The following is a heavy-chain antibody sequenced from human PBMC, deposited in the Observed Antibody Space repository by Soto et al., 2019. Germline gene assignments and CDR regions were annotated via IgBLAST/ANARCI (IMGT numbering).Heavy chain of an antibody. V-gene: IGHV4-59*08. CDR1: GGSISSYY. Sequence: TSETLSLTCTVSGGSISSYYWSWIRQPPEKGLEWIGYIYYSGSTNYNPSLKSRVTISVDTSKNQFSLKLSSVTAADTAVYYCARLGYYDSSGYYVGYWGQGTLVTVSS. CDR3: ARLGYYDSSGYYVGY. CDR2: IYYSGST. D-gene: IGHD3-22*01. J-gene: IGHJ4*02.